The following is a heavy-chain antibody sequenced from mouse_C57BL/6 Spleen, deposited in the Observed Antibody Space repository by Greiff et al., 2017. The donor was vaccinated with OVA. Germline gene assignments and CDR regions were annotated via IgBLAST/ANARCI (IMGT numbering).Heavy chain of an antibody. V-gene: IGHV1-69*01. CDR3: ARSSDYYGSSYEAMDY. CDR2: IDPSDSYT. Sequence: VQLQQPGAELVMPGASVKLSCKASGYTFTSYWMHWVKQRPGQGLEWIGEIDPSDSYTNYNQKFKGKSTLTVDKSSSTAYMQLSSLTSEDSAVYYCARSSDYYGSSYEAMDYWGQGTSVTVSS. J-gene: IGHJ4*01. CDR1: GYTFTSYW. D-gene: IGHD1-1*01.